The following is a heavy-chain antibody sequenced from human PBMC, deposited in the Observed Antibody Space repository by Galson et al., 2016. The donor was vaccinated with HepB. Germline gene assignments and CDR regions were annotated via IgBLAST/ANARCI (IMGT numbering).Heavy chain of an antibody. D-gene: IGHD3-10*01. J-gene: IGHJ5*02. V-gene: IGHV3-9*01. Sequence: SLRLSCAASGFTFDDYAMHWVQQVPGKGLQWVSGITWNSYNIDYADSVKGRFTISRDNARNSLYLQMNSLRPEDTALYYCARDVGGTYSSWFDAWGQGTLVTVSS. CDR2: ITWNSYNI. CDR3: ARDVGGTYSSWFDA. CDR1: GFTFDDYA.